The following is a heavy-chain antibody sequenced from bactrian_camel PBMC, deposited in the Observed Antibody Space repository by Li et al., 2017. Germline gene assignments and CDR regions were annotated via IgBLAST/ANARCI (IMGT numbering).Heavy chain of an antibody. V-gene: IGHV3S40*01. CDR3: ATIRFLRSCSKSSIKS. Sequence: VQLVESGGGSVQPGGSLRLSCGASGYTYSSNCMGWFRQAPGKEREGVAFVYFGGGRTYYADSVKGRFTISHDKGKNMVYLQVNSLKPEDTAMYYCATIRFLRSCSKSSIKSGARGPRSPSP. CDR1: GYTYSSNC. J-gene: IGHJ4*01. D-gene: IGHD3*01. CDR2: VYFGGGRT.